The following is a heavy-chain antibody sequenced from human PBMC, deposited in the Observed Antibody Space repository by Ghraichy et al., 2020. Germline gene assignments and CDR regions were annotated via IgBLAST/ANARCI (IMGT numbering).Heavy chain of an antibody. CDR1: GYSFTSYW. CDR3: ARLPGGYDILTGYFTFDY. V-gene: IGHV5-51*01. CDR2: IYPGDSDT. D-gene: IGHD3-9*01. Sequence: GESLNISCKGSGYSFTSYWIGWVRQMPGKGLEWMGIIYPGDSDTRYSPSFQGQVTISADKSISTAYLQWSSLKASDTAMYYCARLPGGYDILTGYFTFDYWGQGTLVTVSS. J-gene: IGHJ4*02.